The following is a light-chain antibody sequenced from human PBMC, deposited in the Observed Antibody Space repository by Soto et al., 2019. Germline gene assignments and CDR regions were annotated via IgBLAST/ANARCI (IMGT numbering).Light chain of an antibody. J-gene: IGKJ4*01. Sequence: EIVLTQSPGTLSLSPGERATLSCRASQSLSSYNLAWYQQKPGQAPRLVIHGASSRATGIPDRFSGSGFGADFSLTISRLEPEDFAVYYCQQYGSSPLTFGGGTKVDIK. CDR1: QSLSSYN. CDR3: QQYGSSPLT. CDR2: GAS. V-gene: IGKV3-20*01.